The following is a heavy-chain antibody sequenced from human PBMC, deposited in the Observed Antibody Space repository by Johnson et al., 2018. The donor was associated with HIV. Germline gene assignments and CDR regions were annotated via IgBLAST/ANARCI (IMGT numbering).Heavy chain of an antibody. CDR2: IYSGGST. J-gene: IGHJ3*02. V-gene: IGHV3-66*02. CDR1: GFTFSSYA. D-gene: IGHD5-24*01. Sequence: VQLVESGGGLVQPGGSLRLSCAASGFTFSSYAMSWVRQAPGKGLEWVSVIYSGGSTYYADSVKGRFTISRDNSKNTLNLQMTSLRAEDTAVYYCARDHSRDEAFDIWGQGTMVTVSS. CDR3: ARDHSRDEAFDI.